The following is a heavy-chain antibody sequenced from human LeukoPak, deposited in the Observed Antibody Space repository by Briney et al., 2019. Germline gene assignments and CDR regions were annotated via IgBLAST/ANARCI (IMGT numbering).Heavy chain of an antibody. D-gene: IGHD6-19*01. CDR3: ARPGYSSGWYQYYFDY. CDR2: ISSSGSTI. V-gene: IGHV3-48*03. J-gene: IGHJ4*02. Sequence: AGSLRLSCAASGFTFSSYEMNWVRQAPKKWLEWVSYISSSGSTIYYADSVKGRFTISRDNAKNSLYLQMNSLRAEDTAVYYCARPGYSSGWYQYYFDYWGQGTLVTVSS. CDR1: GFTFSSYE.